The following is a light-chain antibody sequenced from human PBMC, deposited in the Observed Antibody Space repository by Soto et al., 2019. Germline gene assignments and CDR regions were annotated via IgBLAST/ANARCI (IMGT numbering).Light chain of an antibody. Sequence: QSVLTQPPSASGTPGQRVTISCSGGSSNIGSNTVNWYQQLPGTAPKVLIYSNNQRPSGVPDRFSGSKSGTSASLAISGLLSKDEADYYCAAWDDSLNGSYVFGPGTKLTVL. CDR3: AAWDDSLNGSYV. V-gene: IGLV1-44*01. CDR2: SNN. CDR1: SSNIGSNT. J-gene: IGLJ1*01.